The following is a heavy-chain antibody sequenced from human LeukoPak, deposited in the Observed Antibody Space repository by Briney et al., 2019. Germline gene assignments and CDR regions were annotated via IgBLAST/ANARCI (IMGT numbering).Heavy chain of an antibody. J-gene: IGHJ4*02. V-gene: IGHV3-23*01. D-gene: IGHD3-9*01. CDR3: AKGSGYDTDFDY. CDR1: GFTFSTYF. Sequence: GGSLRLSCATSGFTFSTYFMSWVRQAPGKGLEWVSGISVSGDNTYYADSVKGRFTISRDNSKNTLYLQMNSLRAEDTAVYYCAKGSGYDTDFDYWGQGTLVTVSS. CDR2: ISVSGDNT.